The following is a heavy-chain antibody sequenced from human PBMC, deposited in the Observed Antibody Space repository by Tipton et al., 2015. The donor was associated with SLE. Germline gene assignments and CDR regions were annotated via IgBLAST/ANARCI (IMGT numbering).Heavy chain of an antibody. D-gene: IGHD6-13*01. CDR3: ARQGQQLVRPYYYGMDV. V-gene: IGHV4-59*08. CDR2: IYYSGST. CDR1: GGSISSYY. J-gene: IGHJ6*02. Sequence: TLSLTCTVSGGSISSYYWSWIRQPPGKGLEWIGYIYYSGSTNYTPSLKSRVTISEDTSKNQFSLKLSSVTAADTAVYYCARQGQQLVRPYYYGMDVWGQGTTVTVSS.